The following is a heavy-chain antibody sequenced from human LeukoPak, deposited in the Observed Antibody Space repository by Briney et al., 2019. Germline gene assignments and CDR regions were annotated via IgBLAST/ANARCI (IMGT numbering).Heavy chain of an antibody. J-gene: IGHJ4*02. V-gene: IGHV4-4*02. Sequence: SGTLSLTCAVSGGSISSNNWWSWVRQPPGKGLEWIGEIYRTGSTNYNPSLKSRVTISVDKSKNQFSLKLSSVTAADTAVYYCARRSSGGYFKSPFDYWGQGTLVTVSS. CDR3: ARRSSGGYFKSPFDY. CDR1: GGSISSNNW. CDR2: IYRTGST. D-gene: IGHD3-10*01.